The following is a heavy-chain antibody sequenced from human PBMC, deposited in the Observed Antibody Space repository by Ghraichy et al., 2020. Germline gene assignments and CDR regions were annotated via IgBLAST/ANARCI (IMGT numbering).Heavy chain of an antibody. CDR3: AKGRGGGGIGGYFDF. CDR2: ITGNGGTT. Sequence: LSLTCAASGFTFTGYTMSWVRQAPGKGLEWVSYITGNGGTTYYADSVKGRFTISRDNSKNTLSLQMNSLTAEDTAVYYCAKGRGGGGIGGYFDFLGQGTLVSVSS. V-gene: IGHV3-23*01. CDR1: GFTFTGYT. D-gene: IGHD2-15*01. J-gene: IGHJ4*02.